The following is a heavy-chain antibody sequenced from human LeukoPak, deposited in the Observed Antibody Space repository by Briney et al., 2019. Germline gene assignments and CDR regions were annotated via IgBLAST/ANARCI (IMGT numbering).Heavy chain of an antibody. CDR2: IYPGDSDT. V-gene: IGHV5-51*01. Sequence: GGSLRLSCKGSGYSFTGYWIGWVRQMPGKGLEWMGIIYPGDSDTRYSPSFQGQVTISADKSISTAYLQWSSLKASDTAMYYCARHVHVLQPVDYWGQGTLVTVSS. D-gene: IGHD1-14*01. CDR3: ARHVHVLQPVDY. J-gene: IGHJ4*02. CDR1: GYSFTGYW.